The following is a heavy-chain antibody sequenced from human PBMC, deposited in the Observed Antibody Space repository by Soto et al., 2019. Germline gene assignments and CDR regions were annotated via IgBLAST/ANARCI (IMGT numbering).Heavy chain of an antibody. CDR1: GFTFSSYW. CDR2: IKQDGSEK. D-gene: IGHD3-16*02. Sequence: GGSLRLSCAASGFTFSSYWMSWVRQAPGKGLEWVANIKQDGSEKYYVDSVKGRFTISRDNAKNSLYLQMNSLRAEDTAVYYCARDYDYVWGSYRPLFDYWGQGTLVTVS. CDR3: ARDYDYVWGSYRPLFDY. V-gene: IGHV3-7*03. J-gene: IGHJ4*02.